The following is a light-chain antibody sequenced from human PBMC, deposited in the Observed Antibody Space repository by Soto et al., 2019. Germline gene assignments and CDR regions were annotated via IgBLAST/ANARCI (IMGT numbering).Light chain of an antibody. J-gene: IGKJ2*01. Sequence: DIQMTQSPSTLSAYVGDRVTITCRASQSISNWLAWYQQKPGKAPKLLIYDVSSLESGVSSRFSGSGSGTEFTLTISSLQPDDFATYYCQQYNSYSYTFGQGTKVDIK. V-gene: IGKV1-5*01. CDR3: QQYNSYSYT. CDR1: QSISNW. CDR2: DVS.